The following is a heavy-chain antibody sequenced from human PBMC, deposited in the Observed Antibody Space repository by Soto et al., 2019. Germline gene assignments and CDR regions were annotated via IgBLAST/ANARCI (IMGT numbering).Heavy chain of an antibody. J-gene: IGHJ5*02. D-gene: IGHD3-3*01. CDR2: ISAYNGNT. Sequence: ASVKVSCKASGYTFTSYGISWVRQAPGQGLEWMGWISAYNGNTNYAQRLQGRVTMTTDTSTSTAYMELRSLRSDDTAVYYCARWAIFGVVIRSDWFDPWGQGTLVTVSS. V-gene: IGHV1-18*01. CDR1: GYTFTSYG. CDR3: ARWAIFGVVIRSDWFDP.